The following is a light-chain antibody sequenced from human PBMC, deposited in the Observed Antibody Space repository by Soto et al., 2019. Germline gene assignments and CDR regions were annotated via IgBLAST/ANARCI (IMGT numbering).Light chain of an antibody. CDR3: LLFYGGVVV. V-gene: IGLV7-46*01. Sequence: QAVVTQEPSLAVSPGGTVTLTCGSSTGAVTSDHFPYWFQQKPGQAPRTLIYDTSTKQSWTPARFSGSLLGGQAALTLSGAQPEDEAEYYCLLFYGGVVVFGGGTKLTV. CDR2: DTS. CDR1: TGAVTSDHF. J-gene: IGLJ2*01.